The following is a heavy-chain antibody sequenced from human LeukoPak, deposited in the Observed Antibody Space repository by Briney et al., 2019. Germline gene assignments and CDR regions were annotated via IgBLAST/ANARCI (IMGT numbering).Heavy chain of an antibody. CDR1: GFAFSSSG. J-gene: IGHJ4*02. D-gene: IGHD1-26*01. Sequence: GGFLRLSCTASGFAFSSSGMNWVRQAPGKGLEWVAFIRFDGSTQYYADSVKGRFTVSRDNPKNTLYLQMNSLRDEDTAVYYCATETRGSYSEYWGQGTLLTVSS. V-gene: IGHV3-30*02. CDR2: IRFDGSTQ. CDR3: ATETRGSYSEY.